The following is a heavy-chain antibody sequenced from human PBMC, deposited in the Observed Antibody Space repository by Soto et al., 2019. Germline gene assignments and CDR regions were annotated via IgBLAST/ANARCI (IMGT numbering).Heavy chain of an antibody. D-gene: IGHD6-19*01. CDR2: IYYSGST. Sequence: QVQLQESGPGLVKPSDTLSLTCTVSGGSISSYYWSWIRQPPGKGLEWIGYIYYSGSTNYNPSLKSRVTLSVDTSKSRFCLKLSSVTAADTAVYYCAREHGSGWQYYFDYWGQGTLVTVSS. J-gene: IGHJ4*02. CDR1: GGSISSYY. CDR3: AREHGSGWQYYFDY. V-gene: IGHV4-59*01.